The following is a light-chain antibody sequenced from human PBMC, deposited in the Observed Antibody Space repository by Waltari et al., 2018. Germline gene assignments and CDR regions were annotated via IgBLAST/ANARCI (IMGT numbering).Light chain of an antibody. CDR1: SSYVGSYKL. J-gene: IGLJ1*01. Sequence: QSALTQPASVSGSPGQSITISCTGTSSYVGSYKLVSWYQQHPGKAPKLMVYEGSKRPSGVSNRFSGSKSGSTASLTISGLQAEDEADYYCCSYAGSSTPYVFGTGTKVTVL. V-gene: IGLV2-23*01. CDR3: CSYAGSSTPYV. CDR2: EGS.